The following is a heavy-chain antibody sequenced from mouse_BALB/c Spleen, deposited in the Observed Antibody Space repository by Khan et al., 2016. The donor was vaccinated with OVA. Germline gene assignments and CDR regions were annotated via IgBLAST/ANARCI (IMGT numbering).Heavy chain of an antibody. CDR3: ARWGYDYGAMDY. V-gene: IGHV4-1*02. J-gene: IGHJ4*01. Sequence: EVQLVESGGGLVQPGGSLKLSCAASGFDFSRYWMSWVRQAPGKGLEWIGEINPDSSTINYTPSLKDKFIISRDNAKNTLYLQMSKVRSEDTALYYCARWGYDYGAMDYGGQGTSVTVSS. CDR1: GFDFSRYW. CDR2: INPDSSTI. D-gene: IGHD2-4*01.